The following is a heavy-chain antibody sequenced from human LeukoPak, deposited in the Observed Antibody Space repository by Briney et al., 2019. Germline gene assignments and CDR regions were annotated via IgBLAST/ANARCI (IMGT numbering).Heavy chain of an antibody. Sequence: GGSLRLSCAASGVTFSRLAMTWVRQAPGKGLECVSTISASGPYYADAVRGRFTISRDNSRNTLSLQMDSLRAEDTAVYYCAKDHESDGYPCLDHWGLGTLVTVSS. V-gene: IGHV3-23*01. D-gene: IGHD3-22*01. CDR3: AKDHESDGYPCLDH. CDR2: ISASGP. CDR1: GVTFSRLA. J-gene: IGHJ4*02.